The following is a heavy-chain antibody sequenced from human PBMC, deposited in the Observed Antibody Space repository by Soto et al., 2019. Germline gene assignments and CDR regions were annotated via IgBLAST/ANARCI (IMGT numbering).Heavy chain of an antibody. J-gene: IGHJ6*02. V-gene: IGHV4-34*01. CDR1: GGSFSGYY. Sequence: PSETLSLTCAVYGGSFSGYYWSWIRQPPGKGLEWIGEINHSGSTNYNPSLKSRVTISVDTSKNQFSLKLSSVTAADTAVYYCARGRRDFVYYYGSGSYSPYYYYGMDVWGQGTTVTVSS. CDR3: ARGRRDFVYYYGSGSYSPYYYYGMDV. D-gene: IGHD3-10*01. CDR2: INHSGST.